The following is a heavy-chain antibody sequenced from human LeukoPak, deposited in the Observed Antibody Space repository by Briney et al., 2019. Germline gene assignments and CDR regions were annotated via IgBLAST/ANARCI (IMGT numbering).Heavy chain of an antibody. D-gene: IGHD1-26*01. Sequence: HPGRSLRLSCAAAGFTFSSYAMSWVRQAPGKGLGWVSAISGSGGSTSYADSVKGRFSISRDNSKNTLYLQMKSLRAEDTAVYYCAKHEGRHTYYHWFDPWGQGTLATVSS. V-gene: IGHV3-23*01. J-gene: IGHJ5*02. CDR3: AKHEGRHTYYHWFDP. CDR1: GFTFSSYA. CDR2: ISGSGGST.